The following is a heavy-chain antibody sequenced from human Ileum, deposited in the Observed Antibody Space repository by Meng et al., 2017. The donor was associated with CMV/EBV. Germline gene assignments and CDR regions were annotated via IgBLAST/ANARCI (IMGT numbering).Heavy chain of an antibody. V-gene: IGHV2-5*02. D-gene: IGHD5-12*01. CDR2: IYWDDDT. Sequence: KSAVSTLVKPTQTLTLTCTFSGFSFSTSKAGVGWIRLPPGKALEWLALIYWDDDTRYNPSLKTRLTITKDTAKNQVILTMTKMDPADTATYFCVHRSYSGQDDYWGQGALVTVSS. CDR1: GFSFSTSKAG. J-gene: IGHJ4*02. CDR3: VHRSYSGQDDY.